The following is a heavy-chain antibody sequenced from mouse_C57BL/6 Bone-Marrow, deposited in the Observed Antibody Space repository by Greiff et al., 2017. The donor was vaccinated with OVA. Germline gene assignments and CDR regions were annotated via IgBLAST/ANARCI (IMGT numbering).Heavy chain of an antibody. Sequence: VPLPPSGTVLSRPGASVKMSCKTSGYTFTSYWMHWVKQRPGQGLEWIGAIYPGNSDTSYNQKFKGKAKLTAVTSASTAYMELSSLTNEDSAVYYCTRGRDSNWYFDVWGTGTTVTVSS. CDR2: IYPGNSDT. J-gene: IGHJ1*03. CDR3: TRGRDSNWYFDV. CDR1: GYTFTSYW. V-gene: IGHV1-5*01.